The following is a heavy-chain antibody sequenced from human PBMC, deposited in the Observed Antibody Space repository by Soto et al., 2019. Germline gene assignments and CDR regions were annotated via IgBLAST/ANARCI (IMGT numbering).Heavy chain of an antibody. CDR3: GRNLLAVTEDAVDV. Sequence: EEQLVESGGGLVKPGGSLRLSCVASGFRLSSYTMSWVRQAPGKGLEWVSSIGISIGYIYYAESVTGRFTISRDNAQNSLFLEMNSLRAEDTALYLCGRNLLAVTEDAVDVWGQGTMVTVSS. CDR1: GFRLSSYT. V-gene: IGHV3-21*01. CDR2: IGISIGYI. J-gene: IGHJ3*01. D-gene: IGHD2-21*01.